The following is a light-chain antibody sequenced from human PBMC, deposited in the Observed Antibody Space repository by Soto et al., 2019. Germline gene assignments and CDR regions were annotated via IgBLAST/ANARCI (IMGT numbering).Light chain of an antibody. J-gene: IGLJ1*01. CDR2: DVS. CDR1: STDIGRYNY. CDR3: SSYTSSSTYV. Sequence: QSVLTQPASVSGSRGQSISISCTGTSTDIGRYNYVSWYQQHPGKAPKLMIYDVSNRPSGVSNRFSGSKSGNTASLTISGLQAEDEADYYCSSYTSSSTYVFGPGTKVTVL. V-gene: IGLV2-14*03.